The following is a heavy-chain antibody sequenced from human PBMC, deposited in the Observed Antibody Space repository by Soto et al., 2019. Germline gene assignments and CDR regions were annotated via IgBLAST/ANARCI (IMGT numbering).Heavy chain of an antibody. D-gene: IGHD1-7*01. V-gene: IGHV3-9*01. CDR1: GFTFLDYA. J-gene: IGHJ4*02. CDR3: AKDKYNFNVNYGTLDY. Sequence: EVQLVESGGGLVQPGRSLRLSCAASGFTFLDYAMHWVRQTPGNGLEWVSGVSWNSDSIGYADSVKGRFTISRDNAKNSLYLQINSMRAEDTALYYCAKDKYNFNVNYGTLDYWGKGTLVTVSS. CDR2: VSWNSDSI.